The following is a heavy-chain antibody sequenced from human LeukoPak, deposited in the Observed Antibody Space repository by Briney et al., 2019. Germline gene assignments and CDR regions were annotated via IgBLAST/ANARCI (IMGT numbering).Heavy chain of an antibody. CDR3: ARESGELRHWFDP. D-gene: IGHD1-26*01. CDR2: INAGNDNT. Sequence: ASVKVSCKASGYIFNNYAMHWVRQAPGQGLEWMAWINAGNDNTKFSQKFQGRVTITRDTSASTVYMEVSSLSFEDTAVYYCARESGELRHWFDPWGQGTLVTVSS. J-gene: IGHJ5*02. V-gene: IGHV1-3*01. CDR1: GYIFNNYA.